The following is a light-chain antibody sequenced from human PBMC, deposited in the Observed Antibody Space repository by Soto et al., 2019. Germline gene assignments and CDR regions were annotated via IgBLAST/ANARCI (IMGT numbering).Light chain of an antibody. CDR3: SSYTSSTTLA. CDR2: EVS. CDR1: SSDVGGYDY. V-gene: IGLV2-14*01. J-gene: IGLJ1*01. Sequence: QSALTQPASVSGSRGQSITISCTGTSSDVGGYDYVSWYQQYPGKAPKLIIFEVSNRPSGVSHRFSGSKSGNTASLTISGLQAEDEADYYCSSYTSSTTLAFGTGTNLTVL.